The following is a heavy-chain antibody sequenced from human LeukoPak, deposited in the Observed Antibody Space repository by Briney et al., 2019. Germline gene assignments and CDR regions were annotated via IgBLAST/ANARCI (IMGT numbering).Heavy chain of an antibody. D-gene: IGHD3-10*01. Sequence: SQTLSLTCTVSGGSVSSGDYYWNWIRQPPGKALEWIGYIYYSASTYYSPSLKSRLTISVDTSKNQFSLKLSSVTAADTAVYYCARDPRYGSGSLFDYWGQGTLVTVSS. CDR2: IYYSAST. V-gene: IGHV4-30-4*01. J-gene: IGHJ4*02. CDR1: GGSVSSGDYY. CDR3: ARDPRYGSGSLFDY.